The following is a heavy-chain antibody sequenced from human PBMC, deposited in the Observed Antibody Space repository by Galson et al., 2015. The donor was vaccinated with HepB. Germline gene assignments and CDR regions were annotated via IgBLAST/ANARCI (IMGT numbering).Heavy chain of an antibody. V-gene: IGHV5-51*03. CDR3: ARLADCGGDCYSGTHAFDI. CDR2: IYPGDSDT. D-gene: IGHD2-21*01. Sequence: QSGAEVKKPGESLKISCKGSGYSFTSYWIGWVRQMPGKGLEWMGIIYPGDSDTRYSPSFQGQVTISADKSISTAYLQWSSLKASDTAMYYCARLADCGGDCYSGTHAFDIWGQGTMVTVSS. J-gene: IGHJ3*02. CDR1: GYSFTSYW.